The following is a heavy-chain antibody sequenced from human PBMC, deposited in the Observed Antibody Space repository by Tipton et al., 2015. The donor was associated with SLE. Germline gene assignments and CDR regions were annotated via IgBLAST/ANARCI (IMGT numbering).Heavy chain of an antibody. Sequence: TLSLTCAVYGGSFSGYYWSWIRQPPGKGLEWIGEINHSGSTNYNPSLKSRVTISVDTSKNQFSLKLSSVTAADTAVYYCARGPFSSSWYYWGQGTLVTVSS. D-gene: IGHD6-13*01. V-gene: IGHV4-34*01. CDR1: GGSFSGYY. CDR3: ARGPFSSSWYY. CDR2: INHSGST. J-gene: IGHJ4*02.